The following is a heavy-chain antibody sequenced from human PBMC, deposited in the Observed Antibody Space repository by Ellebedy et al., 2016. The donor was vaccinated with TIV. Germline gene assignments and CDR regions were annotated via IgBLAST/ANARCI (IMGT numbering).Heavy chain of an antibody. V-gene: IGHV1-46*04. CDR3: ARARSSGWLHTPDY. J-gene: IGHJ4*02. CDR2: INPSSGST. CDR1: GYTFTSYY. Sequence: AASVKVSCKASGYTFTSYYMHWARQAPGQGLEWMGIINPSSGSTTYAQKLQGRLTMTRDTSTSTVYMELSSLRSEDTAVYYCARARSSGWLHTPDYWGQGLLVTVSS. D-gene: IGHD6-19*01.